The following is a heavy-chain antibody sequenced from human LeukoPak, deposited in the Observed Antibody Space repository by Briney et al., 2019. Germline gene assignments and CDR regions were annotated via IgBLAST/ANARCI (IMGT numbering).Heavy chain of an antibody. J-gene: IGHJ4*02. CDR2: IYYSGST. CDR3: VGGSTVVTPDY. Sequence: SETLSLTCTVSGGSISSYYWSWIRQPPGKGLEWIGYIYYSGSTNYNPSLKSRVTISVDTSKNQFSLKLSSVTAADTAVYHCVGGSTVVTPDYWGQGTLVTVSS. V-gene: IGHV4-59*01. D-gene: IGHD4-23*01. CDR1: GGSISSYY.